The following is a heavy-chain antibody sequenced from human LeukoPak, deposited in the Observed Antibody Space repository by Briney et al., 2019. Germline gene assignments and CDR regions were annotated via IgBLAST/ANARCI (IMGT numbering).Heavy chain of an antibody. J-gene: IGHJ4*02. CDR3: ARGRSITGTMFDY. Sequence: TSETLSLTCAVYGGSFSGYYWSWIRQPPGKGLEWIGEINHSGSTNYKPSLKSRVTISVDTSKNQFSLKLSSVTAADTAVYYCARGRSITGTMFDYWGQGTLVTVSS. V-gene: IGHV4-34*01. CDR2: INHSGST. CDR1: GGSFSGYY. D-gene: IGHD1-7*01.